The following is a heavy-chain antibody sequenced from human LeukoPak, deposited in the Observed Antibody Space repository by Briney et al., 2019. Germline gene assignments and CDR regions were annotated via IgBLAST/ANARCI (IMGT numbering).Heavy chain of an antibody. Sequence: PSETLSLTCTVSGGSISSYYWSWIRQPPGKGLEWIGYIYYSGSTNYNPSLKSRVTISVDTSKNQFSLKLSSVTAADTAVYYCARGGITMVRGTLSFDYWGQGTLVTVSS. D-gene: IGHD3-10*01. CDR3: ARGGITMVRGTLSFDY. J-gene: IGHJ4*02. CDR2: IYYSGST. CDR1: GGSISSYY. V-gene: IGHV4-59*12.